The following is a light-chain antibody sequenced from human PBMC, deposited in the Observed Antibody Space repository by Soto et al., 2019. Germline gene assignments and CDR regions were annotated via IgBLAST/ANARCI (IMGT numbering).Light chain of an antibody. Sequence: IVMTQSPDSLAVSLGERATINCKSSQSILYTSNNKNYLAWYQQKPGQPPKLLIYWASTRESGVPDRFSGSGSGTEFTLTSSSLQAEDVAVYYSQQYYSAPWTFGQGTKVEIK. CDR2: WAS. CDR3: QQYYSAPWT. J-gene: IGKJ1*01. CDR1: QSILYTSNNKNY. V-gene: IGKV4-1*01.